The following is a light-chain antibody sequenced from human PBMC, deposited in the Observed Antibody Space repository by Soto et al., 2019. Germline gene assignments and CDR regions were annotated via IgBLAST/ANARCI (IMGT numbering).Light chain of an antibody. V-gene: IGKV1-13*02. Sequence: IQMTQSPSSLSASVGDTVTITCRASQGIRNDLAWYQQKPGQAPRLLIYDASSRATGIPDRFSGGGSGTDFTLTISRLEPEDFAVYYCQQFSSYPLTFGGGTKVDI. CDR1: QGIRND. CDR3: QQFSSYPLT. J-gene: IGKJ4*01. CDR2: DAS.